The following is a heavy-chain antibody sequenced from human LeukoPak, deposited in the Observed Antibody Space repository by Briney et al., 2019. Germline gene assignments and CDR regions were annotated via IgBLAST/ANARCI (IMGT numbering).Heavy chain of an antibody. J-gene: IGHJ4*02. CDR2: IKQDGSEK. Sequence: GGSLRLSCAASGLTFSSYWMSWVRQAPGKGLEWVANIKQDGSEKYYVDSVKGRFTISRDNAKNSLYLQMNSLRAEDTAVYYCTRIAAAEFDCWGQGTLVTVSS. CDR1: GLTFSSYW. CDR3: TRIAAAEFDC. D-gene: IGHD6-13*01. V-gene: IGHV3-7*01.